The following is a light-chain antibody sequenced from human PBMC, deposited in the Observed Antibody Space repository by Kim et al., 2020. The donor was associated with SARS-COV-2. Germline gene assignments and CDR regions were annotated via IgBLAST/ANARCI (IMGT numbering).Light chain of an antibody. V-gene: IGKV3-15*01. CDR1: ESISTY. Sequence: EIVMTQSPATLSVSPGERATLSCRASESISTYLAWYQQKPGQAPRLLIYGASTRATGIPARFSGSGSETEFTLTISSLQSEDFAVYYCQQYNDWPPGDTFGQGTKLEIK. CDR2: GAS. J-gene: IGKJ2*01. CDR3: QQYNDWPPGDT.